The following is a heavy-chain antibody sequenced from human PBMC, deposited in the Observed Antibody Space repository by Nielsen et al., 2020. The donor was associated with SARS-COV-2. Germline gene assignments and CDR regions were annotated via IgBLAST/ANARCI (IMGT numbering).Heavy chain of an antibody. J-gene: IGHJ4*02. CDR2: IDFSSKYI. Sequence: GGSLRLSCAASEFTFGAYSMNWVRQAPGKGLEWVSSIDFSSKYIFYADSVRGRFTISRDNAKNSLYLQMNSLRAEDTALYHCARVYYDSSGYYYGRFDYWGQGTLVTVSS. V-gene: IGHV3-21*04. D-gene: IGHD3-22*01. CDR3: ARVYYDSSGYYYGRFDY. CDR1: EFTFGAYS.